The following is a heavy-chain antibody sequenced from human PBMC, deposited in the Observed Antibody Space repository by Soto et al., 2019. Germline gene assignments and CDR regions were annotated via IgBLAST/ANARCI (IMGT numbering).Heavy chain of an antibody. Sequence: ASVKVSCKAPGYTFTSYAISWVRQAPGQGLEWMGWITPYNGNRNYAQNLQGRVTMTIDTSTSTAYMELRSLTSDDTAVFYCARSPAMPGSNWFDPWGQGTLVTVSS. CDR3: ARSPAMPGSNWFDP. D-gene: IGHD2-2*01. J-gene: IGHJ5*02. V-gene: IGHV1-18*04. CDR1: GYTFTSYA. CDR2: ITPYNGNR.